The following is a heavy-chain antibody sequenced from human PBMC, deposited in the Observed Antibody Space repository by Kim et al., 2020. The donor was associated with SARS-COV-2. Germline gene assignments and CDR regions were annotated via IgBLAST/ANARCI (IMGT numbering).Heavy chain of an antibody. CDR1: GYSFTSYW. CDR2: IDPSDSYT. D-gene: IGHD1-26*01. V-gene: IGHV5-10-1*01. Sequence: GESLKISCKGSGYSFTSYWISWVRQMPGKGLEWMGRIDPSDSYTNYSPSFQGHVTISADKSISTAYLQWSSLKASDTAMYYCARQEGDSGSYYYYYGMDVWGQGTTVTVSS. CDR3: ARQEGDSGSYYYYYGMDV. J-gene: IGHJ6*02.